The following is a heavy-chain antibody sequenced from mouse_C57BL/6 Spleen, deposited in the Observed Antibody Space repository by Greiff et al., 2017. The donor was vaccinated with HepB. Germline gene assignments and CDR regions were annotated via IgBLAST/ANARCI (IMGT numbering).Heavy chain of an antibody. J-gene: IGHJ2*01. D-gene: IGHD1-1*01. CDR2: IYPRDGST. V-gene: IGHV1-78*01. CDR3: ARKALYGRGTYYFDY. Sequence: VQLQQSDAELVKPGASVKISCKVSGYTFTDHTIHWMKQRPEQGLEWIGYIYPRDGSTKYNEKFKGKATLTADKSSSTAYMQLNSLTSEESAVYFCARKALYGRGTYYFDYWGQGTTLTVSS. CDR1: GYTFTDHT.